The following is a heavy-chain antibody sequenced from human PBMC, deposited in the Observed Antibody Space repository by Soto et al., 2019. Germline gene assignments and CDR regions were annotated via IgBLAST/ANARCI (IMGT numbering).Heavy chain of an antibody. D-gene: IGHD1-26*01. CDR3: TGDYSSDY. V-gene: IGHV3-66*01. CDR2: IYRDGST. CDR1: GFTVSSNY. J-gene: IGHJ4*02. Sequence: GGSLRLSCAASGFTVSSNYMSWVRQAPGKGLEWVSLIYRDGSTNYADSVKGRFTISRDNSKNTLYLQMNSLRAEDTAVYYCTGDYSSDYWGQGTLVTVSS.